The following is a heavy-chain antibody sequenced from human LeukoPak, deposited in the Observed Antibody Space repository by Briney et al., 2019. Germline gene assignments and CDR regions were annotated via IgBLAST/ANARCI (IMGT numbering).Heavy chain of an antibody. J-gene: IGHJ6*02. D-gene: IGHD1-26*01. V-gene: IGHV3-15*01. CDR1: GFTFSDAW. Sequence: PGGSLRLSCAASGFTFSDAWMSWVRQAPGKGLEWVGRIKSKPDDVTTDFASPVKGRFIISRDDSENTLYLQMNSLRAEDTAVYYCAKILSGYSGSYLDYYYYGMDVWGQGTTVTVSS. CDR3: AKILSGYSGSYLDYYYYGMDV. CDR2: IKSKPDDVTT.